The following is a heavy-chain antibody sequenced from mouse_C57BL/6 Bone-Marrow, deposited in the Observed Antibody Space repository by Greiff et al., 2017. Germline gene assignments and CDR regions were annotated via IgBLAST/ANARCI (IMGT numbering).Heavy chain of an antibody. V-gene: IGHV14-4*01. J-gene: IGHJ2*01. D-gene: IGHD2-4*01. CDR1: GFNIKDDY. Sequence: EVQLQQSGAELVRPGASVKLSCTASGFNIKDDYMHWVKQRPEQGLEWIGWIDPENGDTEYASKFQGKATITADTSSNTAYLQLSSLTSEDTAVYYCTLIYYDYDGDFDYWGQVTTRTVSS. CDR3: TLIYYDYDGDFDY. CDR2: IDPENGDT.